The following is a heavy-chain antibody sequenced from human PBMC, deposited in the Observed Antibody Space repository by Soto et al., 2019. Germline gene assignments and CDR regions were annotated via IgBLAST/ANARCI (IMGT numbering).Heavy chain of an antibody. CDR3: ARDLVVAASRRLDY. Sequence: GASVKVSCKASGYTFSTYAIHLVRQAPGQRLEWMGWINVGNGNTKYSQKFQGRVTITRDTSTSTVYMELSSLRSEDTAVYYCARDLVVAASRRLDYWGQGTLVTVSS. J-gene: IGHJ4*02. CDR2: INVGNGNT. CDR1: GYTFSTYA. D-gene: IGHD2-15*01. V-gene: IGHV1-3*01.